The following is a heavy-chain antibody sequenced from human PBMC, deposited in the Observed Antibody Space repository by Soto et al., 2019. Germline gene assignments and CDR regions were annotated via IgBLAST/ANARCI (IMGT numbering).Heavy chain of an antibody. CDR2: IYSSGST. D-gene: IGHD4-4*01. Sequence: SETLSLTCTVSGGSFSGRYWSWIRQPAGKGLEWIGRIYSSGSTIYNAALNSRVTMSIDTSKNQFSLTLSPVTAADTAVYYCAIETDTVTNFDYWGQGTLVTVSS. V-gene: IGHV4-4*07. CDR1: GGSFSGRY. J-gene: IGHJ4*02. CDR3: AIETDTVTNFDY.